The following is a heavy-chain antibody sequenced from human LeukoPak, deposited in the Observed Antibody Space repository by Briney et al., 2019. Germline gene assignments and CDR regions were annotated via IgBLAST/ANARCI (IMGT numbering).Heavy chain of an antibody. CDR3: ARLGYYDFWTDY. V-gene: IGHV4-39*01. CDR2: IFYSGST. CDR1: GGSISSSSYY. J-gene: IGHJ4*02. D-gene: IGHD3-3*01. Sequence: SETLSLTCTVSGGSISSSSYYWGWIRQPPGKGLEWIGSIFYSGSTYYNPSLTSRVTISVDTSKNQFSLKLSSVTAADTAVYYCARLGYYDFWTDYWGQGTLVTVSS.